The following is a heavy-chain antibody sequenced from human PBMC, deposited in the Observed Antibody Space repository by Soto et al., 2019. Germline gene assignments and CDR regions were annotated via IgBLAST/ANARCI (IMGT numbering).Heavy chain of an antibody. Sequence: GASVKVSCKASGYTFTSYGISWVRQAPGQGLEWMGWISAYNGNTNYAQKLQGRVTMTTDTSTSTAYMELRSLRSDDTAVYYCARDSLLLDYDILTGSDYWGQGTLVTVSS. CDR1: GYTFTSYG. CDR3: ARDSLLLDYDILTGSDY. D-gene: IGHD3-9*01. V-gene: IGHV1-18*01. CDR2: ISAYNGNT. J-gene: IGHJ4*02.